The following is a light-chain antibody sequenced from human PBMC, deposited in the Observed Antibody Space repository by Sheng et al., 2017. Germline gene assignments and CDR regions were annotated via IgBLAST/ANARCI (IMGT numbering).Light chain of an antibody. CDR1: QSISSSY. CDR2: AAS. Sequence: IVLTQSPGTLSLSPGERATLSCRASQSISSSYLAWYQQKPGQTPRLLIYAASTRATGIPDRFSGSGSGTDFTITISRLEPEDSAVFYCQQYDSSPPTFGPGTKVEIK. V-gene: IGKV3-20*01. CDR3: QQYDSSPPT. J-gene: IGKJ1*01.